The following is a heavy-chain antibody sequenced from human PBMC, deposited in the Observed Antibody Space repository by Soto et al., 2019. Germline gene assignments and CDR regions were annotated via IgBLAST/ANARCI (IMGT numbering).Heavy chain of an antibody. CDR3: ARTYDGSGPNSGGYSFDI. V-gene: IGHV4-59*01. CDR1: GGSISSYY. D-gene: IGHD3-22*01. Sequence: QVQLQESGPGLVKPSETLFLTCSVSGGSISSYYWSWIRQPPGKGLEWIAYIYYSVTSYNPSLKSRVSISLDTSKNQFSLKLSSVTAADTAVYYCARTYDGSGPNSGGYSFDIWGQGTMVTVSS. CDR2: IYYSVT. J-gene: IGHJ3*02.